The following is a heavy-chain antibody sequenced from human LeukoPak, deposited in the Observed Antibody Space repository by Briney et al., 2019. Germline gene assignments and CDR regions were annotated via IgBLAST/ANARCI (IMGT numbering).Heavy chain of an antibody. CDR1: GFSFSNYW. Sequence: GGSLRLSCAASGFSFSNYWMHWVRQAPGKGLVWVSRISSDGSDTIYADSVKGRFTMSRDNAKNTLYLQMNSLRAEDTAVYYCARVDYGDALFDYWGQGTLVTVSS. CDR3: ARVDYGDALFDY. CDR2: ISSDGSDT. D-gene: IGHD4-17*01. V-gene: IGHV3-74*01. J-gene: IGHJ4*02.